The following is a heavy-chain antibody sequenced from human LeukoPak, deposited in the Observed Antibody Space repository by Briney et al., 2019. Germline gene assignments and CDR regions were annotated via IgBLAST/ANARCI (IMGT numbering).Heavy chain of an antibody. J-gene: IGHJ4*02. CDR1: GYTFTSYG. CDR3: ARDRSSSWSLYYFDY. V-gene: IGHV1-18*01. D-gene: IGHD6-13*01. CDR2: ISAYNGNT. Sequence: ASVKVSCKASGYTFTSYGISWVRQAPGQGLEWMGWISAYNGNTNYAQKLQGRVTITTDTSTSTAYMELRSLRSDDTAVYYCARDRSSSWSLYYFDYWGQGTLVTVSS.